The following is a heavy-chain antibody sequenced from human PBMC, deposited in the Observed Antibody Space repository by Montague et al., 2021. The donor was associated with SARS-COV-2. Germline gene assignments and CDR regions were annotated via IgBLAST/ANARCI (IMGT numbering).Heavy chain of an antibody. V-gene: IGHV4-38-2*02. D-gene: IGHD3-3*01. Sequence: ETLSLTCSVSGFSISSGYYWGWIRQTPGKGLEWIGSRYQNGATYYSPSLERPVTILLDTSKNQFSLSLTSVTAADTAVYYCARSGVGIFDFSYFDSWGQGSLVIVSS. CDR2: RYQNGAT. CDR3: ARSGVGIFDFSYFDS. J-gene: IGHJ4*02. CDR1: GFSISSGYY.